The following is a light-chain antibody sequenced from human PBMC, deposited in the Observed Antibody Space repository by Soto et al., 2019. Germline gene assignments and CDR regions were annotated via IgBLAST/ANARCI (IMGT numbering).Light chain of an antibody. CDR3: QQYGSSPGFT. CDR2: GTS. V-gene: IGKV3-20*01. J-gene: IGKJ3*01. CDR1: QSVSSTY. Sequence: EIVLTQSPGTLPLSPGGRATLSCRASQSVSSTYLAWYQQKPGQAPRLLIYGTSSRATGIPDRFSGSGSGTDFTLTISRLEPEDFAVYYCQQYGSSPGFTFGPGTKVDIK.